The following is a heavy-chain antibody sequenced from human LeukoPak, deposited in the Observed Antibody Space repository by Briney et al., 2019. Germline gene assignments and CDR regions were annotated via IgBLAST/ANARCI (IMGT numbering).Heavy chain of an antibody. CDR1: GFSFSKVS. V-gene: IGHV3-48*04. D-gene: IGHD4-17*01. Sequence: PGGSLRLSCAAAGFSFSKVSMNWVRQAPGKGLEWISYITSSSDSTYYADSVKGRFTISRDNAKNSLYLQMDSLRAEDTAVYYCARVIGSYGDSTYWGQGTLVTVSS. J-gene: IGHJ4*02. CDR2: ITSSSDST. CDR3: ARVIGSYGDSTY.